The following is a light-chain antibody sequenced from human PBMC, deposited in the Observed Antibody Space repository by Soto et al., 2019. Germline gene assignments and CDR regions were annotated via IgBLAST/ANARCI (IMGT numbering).Light chain of an antibody. J-gene: IGKJ4*01. CDR1: QSISSW. CDR2: DAS. V-gene: IGKV1-5*01. Sequence: DIQMTQSPSTLSATAGDRVTITCRASQSISSWLAWYQHKPGKAPKLLIYDASNLDSGVPSRFSGSGSGTEFSLTISNLQPDDCATYYCQQYDNYPLTFGGGTKVDIK. CDR3: QQYDNYPLT.